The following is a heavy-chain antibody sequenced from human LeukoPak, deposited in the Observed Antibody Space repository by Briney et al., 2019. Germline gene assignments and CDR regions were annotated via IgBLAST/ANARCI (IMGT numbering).Heavy chain of an antibody. J-gene: IGHJ4*02. CDR1: EFTLRSYS. Sequence: PGGSLRLSCAASEFTLRSYSMHWVRQAPGKGLEWVSYISTSSTYIYYADSVKGRFTISRDNAKNLLYLQMNRLTATDTAVYYCARDASGSSIGLIDFWGQGTLVTVSS. D-gene: IGHD1-26*01. V-gene: IGHV3-21*01. CDR2: ISTSSTYI. CDR3: ARDASGSSIGLIDF.